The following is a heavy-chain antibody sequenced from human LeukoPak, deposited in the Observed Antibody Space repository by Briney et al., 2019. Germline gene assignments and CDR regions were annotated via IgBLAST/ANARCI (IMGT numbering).Heavy chain of an antibody. J-gene: IGHJ4*02. Sequence: ASVKVSCKFSGYTLTEFSIHWVRQAPGKGLEWMGGFDPEDGKTIYARKFQGRVSMTEDTSTDTAYMELSSLRSEDTAVYYCARGQQQLDGDFDYWGQGTLVTVSS. CDR1: GYTLTEFS. V-gene: IGHV1-24*01. CDR2: FDPEDGKT. CDR3: ARGQQQLDGDFDY. D-gene: IGHD6-13*01.